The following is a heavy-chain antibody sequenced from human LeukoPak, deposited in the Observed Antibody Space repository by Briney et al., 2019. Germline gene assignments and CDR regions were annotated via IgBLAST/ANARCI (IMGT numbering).Heavy chain of an antibody. J-gene: IGHJ6*03. CDR1: GFTFSSYS. D-gene: IGHD1-26*01. V-gene: IGHV3-21*01. Sequence: PGGSLRLSCAASGFTFSSYSMNWVRQAPGKGLEWVSSISSSSSYIYYADSVKGRFTISRDNAKNSLYLQMNSLRAEDTAVYYCARGELLRLYNYYMDVWGKGTTVTVSS. CDR2: ISSSSSYI. CDR3: ARGELLRLYNYYMDV.